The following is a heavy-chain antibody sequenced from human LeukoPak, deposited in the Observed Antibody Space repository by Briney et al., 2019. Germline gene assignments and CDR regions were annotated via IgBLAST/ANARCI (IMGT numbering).Heavy chain of an antibody. Sequence: GGSLRLSCAASGFTFSDYYMSWIRQAPGKGLEWVSYISSSGSTIYYADSVKGRFTISRDNSKNTLYLQMNSLRAEDTAVYYCAKDLYCSGGSCYFGQGTLVTVSS. D-gene: IGHD2-15*01. V-gene: IGHV3-11*04. CDR2: ISSSGSTI. CDR1: GFTFSDYY. CDR3: AKDLYCSGGSCY. J-gene: IGHJ4*02.